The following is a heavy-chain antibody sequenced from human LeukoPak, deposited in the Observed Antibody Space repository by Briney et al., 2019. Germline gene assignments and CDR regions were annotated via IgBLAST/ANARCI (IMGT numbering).Heavy chain of an antibody. Sequence: GGSLRLSCEVSGFTFTDYWMNWVRQAPGKGPEWVASIRQDGSEKTYVDSVKGRFTFSRDNTKNSLSLQLNGLRAEDTAVYYCARDGTAAGLYFDLWGQGTLVTVSS. CDR2: IRQDGSEK. V-gene: IGHV3-7*01. J-gene: IGHJ4*01. CDR3: ARDGTAAGLYFDL. CDR1: GFTFTDYW. D-gene: IGHD6-13*01.